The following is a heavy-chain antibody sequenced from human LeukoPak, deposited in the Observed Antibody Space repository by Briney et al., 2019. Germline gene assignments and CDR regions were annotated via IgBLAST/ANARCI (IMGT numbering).Heavy chain of an antibody. Sequence: GGSLRLSCAASGFTFNSYWMSWVRQAPGKGLEWVANIKQDGSESYYVDSVKGRFTISRDNAKNSLYLQMNSLRAEDTAVYYCARDVRAGTAVLSLNFDYWGQGTLVTVSS. V-gene: IGHV3-7*01. J-gene: IGHJ4*02. CDR2: IKQDGSES. D-gene: IGHD1-7*01. CDR3: ARDVRAGTAVLSLNFDY. CDR1: GFTFNSYW.